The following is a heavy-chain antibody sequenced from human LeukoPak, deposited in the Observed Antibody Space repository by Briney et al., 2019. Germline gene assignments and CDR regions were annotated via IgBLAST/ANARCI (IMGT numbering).Heavy chain of an antibody. Sequence: SETLSLTCSVSGDSMSHYYWSWIRQPPGKGLEWIGYIHYLGSTKYNPSLKSRLTISVDTSKSHFSLRLTSVTAADTAIYYCARSGTTFFDYWGQGSLVTVSS. CDR2: IHYLGST. V-gene: IGHV4-59*01. J-gene: IGHJ4*02. CDR3: ARSGTTFFDY. D-gene: IGHD1-7*01. CDR1: GDSMSHYY.